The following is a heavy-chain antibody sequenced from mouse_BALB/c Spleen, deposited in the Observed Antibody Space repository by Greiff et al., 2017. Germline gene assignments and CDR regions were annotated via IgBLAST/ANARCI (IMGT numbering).Heavy chain of an antibody. CDR2: ISSGGSYT. V-gene: IGHV5-9-4*01. Sequence: EVKLVESGGGLVKPGGSLKLSCAASGFTFSSYAMSWVRQSPEKRLEWVAEISSGGSYTYYPDTVTGRFTISRDNAKNTLYLEMSSLRSEDTAMYYCARDREVYAMDYWGQGTSVTVSS. D-gene: IGHD3-3*01. CDR3: ARDREVYAMDY. J-gene: IGHJ4*01. CDR1: GFTFSSYA.